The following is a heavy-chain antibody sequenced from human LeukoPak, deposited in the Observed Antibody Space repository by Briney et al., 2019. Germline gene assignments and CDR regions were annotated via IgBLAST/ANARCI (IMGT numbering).Heavy chain of an antibody. Sequence: ASVTVSFKTSGYPFTTWEINWVRQAAGQGREWMGWVHPNGGNTAYAQKFPARVTMTRDTSISTAYMELSGLTSDDTAVYFCARGPRNDHWGQGTLVTVSS. CDR2: VHPNGGNT. CDR1: GYPFTTWE. V-gene: IGHV1-8*01. D-gene: IGHD1-14*01. J-gene: IGHJ5*02. CDR3: ARGPRNDH.